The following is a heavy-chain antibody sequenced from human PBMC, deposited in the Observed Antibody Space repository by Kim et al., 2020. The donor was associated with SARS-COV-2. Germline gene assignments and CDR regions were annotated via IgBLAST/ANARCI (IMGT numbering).Heavy chain of an antibody. V-gene: IGHV4-34*01. J-gene: IGHJ6*03. CDR3: ARGRGITGKIYYYYYYMDV. D-gene: IGHD1-20*01. Sequence: RVTISVDTSKNQFSLKLSSVTAADTAVYYCARGRGITGKIYYYYYYMDVWGKGTTVTVSS.